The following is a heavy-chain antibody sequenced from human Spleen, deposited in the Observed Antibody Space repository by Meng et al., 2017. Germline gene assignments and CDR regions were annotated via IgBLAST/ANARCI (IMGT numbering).Heavy chain of an antibody. V-gene: IGHV3-43D*03. D-gene: IGHD3-16*01. CDR2: ISWDGGST. CDR1: GFTFDDYA. J-gene: IGHJ6*02. CDR3: AKDSRGGQTRYYYYYGMDV. Sequence: GESLKISCAASGFTFDDYAMHWVRQAPGKGLEWVSLISWDGGSTYYEDSVKGRFTITRDNSKNSLYLQMNSLRAEDTALYYCAKDSRGGQTRYYYYYGMDVWGQGTMVTVSS.